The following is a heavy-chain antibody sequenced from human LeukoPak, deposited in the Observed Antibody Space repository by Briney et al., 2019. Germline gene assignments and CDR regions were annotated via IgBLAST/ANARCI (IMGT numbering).Heavy chain of an antibody. J-gene: IGHJ4*02. CDR2: MNPNSGNT. V-gene: IGHV1-8*01. Sequence: ASVKGACKASGVTFTNYENHWVRQATGQGLEWMGWMNPNSGNTGYAQKFQGRVTMTRNTSISIAYMELSSLRSEDTAVYYCATVVRRFPASDYWGQGTLVTVSS. CDR3: ATVVRRFPASDY. D-gene: IGHD2-2*01. CDR1: GVTFTNYE.